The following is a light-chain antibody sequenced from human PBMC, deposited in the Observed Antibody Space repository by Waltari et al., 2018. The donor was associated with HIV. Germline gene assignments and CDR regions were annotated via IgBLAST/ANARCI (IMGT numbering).Light chain of an antibody. CDR3: ASFTKDFTVL. CDR2: EVD. J-gene: IGLJ2*01. V-gene: IGLV2-14*01. Sequence: SVVTQPASVSGFPGQSITISCTGTDSDFGYNDFVSWYQQHPGNVPKVILFEVDSRASGTPDRFSGSKSGDTASLTISDLRPEDEADYYCASFTKDFTVLFGGGTKVTVL. CDR1: DSDFGYNDF.